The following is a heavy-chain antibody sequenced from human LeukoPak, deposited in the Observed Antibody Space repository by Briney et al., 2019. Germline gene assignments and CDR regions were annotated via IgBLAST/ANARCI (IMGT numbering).Heavy chain of an antibody. J-gene: IGHJ4*02. CDR2: IYHSGST. CDR1: GGSISGNSYY. Sequence: PSETLSLTCTVSGGSISGNSYYWGWIRQPPGKGLEWIGSIYHSGSTYYNPSLKSRVTISVDTSKNQFSLKLSSVTAADTAVYYCARFSIVGASDYWGQGTLVTVSS. CDR3: ARFSIVGASDY. D-gene: IGHD1-26*01. V-gene: IGHV4-39*01.